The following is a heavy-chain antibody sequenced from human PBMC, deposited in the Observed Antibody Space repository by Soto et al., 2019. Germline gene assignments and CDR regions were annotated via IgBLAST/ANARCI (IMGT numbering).Heavy chain of an antibody. CDR3: ARDSPPPRE. CDR1: GYTFTSYH. Sequence: QVQLVQSGAEVKKPGASVKVSCKASGYTFTSYHITWVRQAPGQGLEWMGWISAYNGNTNYAQKPXGRVTMTTGTSTSTAYTELRSLRSDDTAVYYCARDSPPPREWGQGTLVTVSS. J-gene: IGHJ4*02. V-gene: IGHV1-18*01. CDR2: ISAYNGNT.